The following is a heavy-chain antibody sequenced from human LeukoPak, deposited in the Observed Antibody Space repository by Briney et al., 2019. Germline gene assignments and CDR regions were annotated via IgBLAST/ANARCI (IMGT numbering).Heavy chain of an antibody. Sequence: GGSLRLSCAASGFTFSSYAMHWVLQAPGKGLEWVAVISYDGSNKYYADSVKGRFTISRDNSKNTLYLQMNSLRAEDTAVYYCARANPNVLLCKDYWGQGTLVTVSS. D-gene: IGHD3-10*02. CDR2: ISYDGSNK. J-gene: IGHJ4*02. CDR1: GFTFSSYA. V-gene: IGHV3-30-3*01. CDR3: ARANPNVLLCKDY.